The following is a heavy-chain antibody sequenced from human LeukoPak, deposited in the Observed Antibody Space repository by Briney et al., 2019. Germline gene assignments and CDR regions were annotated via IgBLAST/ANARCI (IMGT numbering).Heavy chain of an antibody. V-gene: IGHV4-39*07. CDR3: ARDGVYSYGLDY. J-gene: IGHJ4*02. Sequence: SETLSLTCTVSGGSISSSSYYWGWIRQPPGKGLEWIGSIYYSGSTNYNPSLKSRVTISVDTSKNQFSLKLSSVTAADTAVYYCARDGVYSYGLDYWGQGTLVTVSS. D-gene: IGHD5-18*01. CDR2: IYYSGST. CDR1: GGSISSSSYY.